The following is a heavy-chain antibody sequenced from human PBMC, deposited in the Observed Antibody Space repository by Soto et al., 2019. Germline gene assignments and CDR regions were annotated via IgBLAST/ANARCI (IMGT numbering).Heavy chain of an antibody. CDR1: GASISRGGSS. D-gene: IGHD3-10*01. CDR2: IYHNGIT. V-gene: IGHV4-30-2*01. CDR3: ARGLAVRGSYGLDV. Sequence: QLQLQESGPGLVKPSQTLSLTCAVSGASISRGGSSWSWIRQAPGTGLGWIGYIYHNGITNYNPSLKSRVTISVDKSQNQFSLSLNFVTAADTAVYYCARGLAVRGSYGLDVW. J-gene: IGHJ6*01.